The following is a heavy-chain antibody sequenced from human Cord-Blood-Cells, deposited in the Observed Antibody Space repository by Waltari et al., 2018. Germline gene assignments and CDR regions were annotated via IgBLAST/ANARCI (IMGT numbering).Heavy chain of an antibody. D-gene: IGHD5-18*01. CDR2: IYSGGST. CDR1: GFTVRSTY. CDR3: ARGELTAPCIDY. V-gene: IGHV3-53*01. J-gene: IGHJ4*02. Sequence: EVQLVESGGGLIQPGGSLRLSCAASGFTVRSTYMSWVRQAPGKGLEWVSVIYSGGSTYYADSVKGRFTISRDNSKNTLYLQMNSLRAEDTAVYYCARGELTAPCIDYWGQGTLVTVSS.